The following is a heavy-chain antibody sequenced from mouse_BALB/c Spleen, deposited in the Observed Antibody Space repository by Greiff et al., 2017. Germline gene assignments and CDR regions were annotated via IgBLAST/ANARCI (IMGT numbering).Heavy chain of an antibody. D-gene: IGHD1-1*02. CDR3: ARSHYGAWFAY. Sequence: QVQLQQSGPELVKPGASVKISCKASGYSFPSYYIHWVKQRPGQGLEWIGYINPYNDYTSYNQKFKGKATLTVVRSSSTAYMELSSLTSEDSAVYYCARSHYGAWFAYWGQGFLVSV. J-gene: IGHJ3*01. V-gene: IGHV1-66*01. CDR2: INPYNDYT. CDR1: GYSFPSYY.